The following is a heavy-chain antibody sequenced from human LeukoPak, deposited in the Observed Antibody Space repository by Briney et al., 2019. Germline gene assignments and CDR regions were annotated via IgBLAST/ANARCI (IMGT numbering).Heavy chain of an antibody. J-gene: IGHJ4*02. D-gene: IGHD5-12*01. CDR2: IHRGGNT. V-gene: IGHV3-53*01. Sequence: GGSLRLSCAASGFTVSGNYMSWVRQAPGKGLEWLSVIHRGGNTYYADSVKGRFTISRDNSKNTLFLQMNSLRAEDTAVYYCAKGAYDYIEMGYFDYWGQGALVTVSS. CDR3: AKGAYDYIEMGYFDY. CDR1: GFTVSGNY.